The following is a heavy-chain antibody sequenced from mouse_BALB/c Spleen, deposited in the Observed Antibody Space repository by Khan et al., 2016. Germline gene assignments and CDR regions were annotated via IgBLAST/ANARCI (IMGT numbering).Heavy chain of an antibody. CDR2: TNPTNGRT. J-gene: IGHJ2*01. CDR1: GYTFTSYW. D-gene: IGHD1-1*01. Sequence: QVQLQQSGAELVKAGASVKMSCKASGYTFTSYWMHWVQQRLGQGLEWFAETNPTNGRTYYNEKFKSKATLTVDKSSSTAYMLLSGPTFEDSAVYYGARIMKLVATYLDYWGQGTTLTVSS. CDR3: ARIMKLVATYLDY. V-gene: IGHV1S81*02.